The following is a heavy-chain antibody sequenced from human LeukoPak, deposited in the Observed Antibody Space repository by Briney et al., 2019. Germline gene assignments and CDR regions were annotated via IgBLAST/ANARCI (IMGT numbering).Heavy chain of an antibody. D-gene: IGHD5-18*01. CDR3: ARDRDTAMGL. CDR1: GFTFSNYA. Sequence: GGSLRLSCAASGFTFSNYAMHWVRQAPGKGLEWVAIISHDGNDKYYTDSVKGRFTISRDKSKNTLYLQMNSLRAEDTAVYYCARDRDTAMGLWGQGTLVTVSS. J-gene: IGHJ4*02. CDR2: ISHDGNDK. V-gene: IGHV3-30-3*01.